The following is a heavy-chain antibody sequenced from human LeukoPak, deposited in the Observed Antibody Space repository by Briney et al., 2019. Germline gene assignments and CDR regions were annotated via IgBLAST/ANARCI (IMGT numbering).Heavy chain of an antibody. V-gene: IGHV3-23*01. Sequence: PGDSLRLSCAPSGFTFSRHAMSCVPQAPGKGLEWVSAITGSGGSTHYADSVKGRFTISRDNSKNTLYLQMNSLRAEDTAVYYCAKGTFHYYDSSGYPPDWGKGTTVTVSS. CDR2: ITGSGGST. D-gene: IGHD3-22*01. J-gene: IGHJ6*04. CDR3: AKGTFHYYDSSGYPPD. CDR1: GFTFSRHA.